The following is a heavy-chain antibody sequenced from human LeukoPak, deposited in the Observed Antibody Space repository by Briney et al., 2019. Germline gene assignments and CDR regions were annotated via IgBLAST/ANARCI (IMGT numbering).Heavy chain of an antibody. CDR3: ARTPFKTPYSYDSGGYFLDY. Sequence: SETLSLTCAVSGYSISDGYHWGWIRQPPGKGLEWIGSIYLDGTTYYNSSLKSRITMSVDTSKNQFSLKLNSVTAADTAVYYCARTPFKTPYSYDSGGYFLDYWGQGTLLTVSS. CDR2: IYLDGTT. V-gene: IGHV4-38-2*01. J-gene: IGHJ4*02. D-gene: IGHD3-22*01. CDR1: GYSISDGYH.